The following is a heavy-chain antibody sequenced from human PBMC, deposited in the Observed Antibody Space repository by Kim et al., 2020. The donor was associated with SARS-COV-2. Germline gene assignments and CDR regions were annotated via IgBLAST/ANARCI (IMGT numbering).Heavy chain of an antibody. J-gene: IGHJ4*02. CDR3: ARDHDSSGWYENDC. D-gene: IGHD6-19*01. Sequence: AQKFQGRVTMTRDTSTSTVYMELSSLRSEDTAVYYCARDHDSSGWYENDCWGQGTLVTVSS. V-gene: IGHV1-46*01.